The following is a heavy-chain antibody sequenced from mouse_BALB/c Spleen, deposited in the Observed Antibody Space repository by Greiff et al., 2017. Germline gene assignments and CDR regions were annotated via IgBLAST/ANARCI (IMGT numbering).Heavy chain of an antibody. Sequence: VQLQQSGAELERPGASVKMSCKASGYTFTSYKMHWVKQRPGQGLEWIGYINPSSGYTNYNQKFKDKATLTADKSSSTAYMQLSSLTSEDSAVYYCARYGYYGYYFDYWGQGTTLTVSS. J-gene: IGHJ2*01. CDR2: INPSSGYT. CDR1: GYTFTSYK. V-gene: IGHV1-4*01. CDR3: ARYGYYGYYFDY. D-gene: IGHD2-3*01.